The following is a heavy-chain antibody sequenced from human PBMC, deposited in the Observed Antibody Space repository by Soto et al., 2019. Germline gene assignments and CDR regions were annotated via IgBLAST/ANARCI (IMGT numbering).Heavy chain of an antibody. CDR3: ARDTWGVDSYTFDY. Sequence: QVQLVQSGAEVKKPGSSVKVSCKASGGTLSNYAISWVRQAPGQGLEWMGGIIPIFGTTNYAQKFQGKVTSTADESTSTAYRELSSLTSDDTGVYYCARDTWGVDSYTFDYWGQGTLVSVPS. D-gene: IGHD3-16*01. V-gene: IGHV1-69*01. CDR1: GGTLSNYA. CDR2: IIPIFGTT. J-gene: IGHJ4*02.